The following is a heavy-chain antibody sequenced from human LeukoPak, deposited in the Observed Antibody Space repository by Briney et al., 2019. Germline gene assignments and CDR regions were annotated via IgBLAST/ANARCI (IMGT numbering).Heavy chain of an antibody. Sequence: GGSLRLSCAASGFTFSSYGMHWVRQAPGKGLEWVAVISYDGSNKYYADSVKGRFTISRDNSKNTLYLQMNSLRAEDTAVYYCAKHLQRTGTTPWFDPWGQGTLVTVSS. CDR3: AKHLQRTGTTPWFDP. V-gene: IGHV3-30*18. CDR1: GFTFSSYG. CDR2: ISYDGSNK. D-gene: IGHD1-1*01. J-gene: IGHJ5*02.